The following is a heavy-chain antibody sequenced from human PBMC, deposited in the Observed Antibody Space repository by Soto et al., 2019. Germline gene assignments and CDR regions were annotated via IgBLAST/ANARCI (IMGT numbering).Heavy chain of an antibody. D-gene: IGHD3-22*01. V-gene: IGHV4-61*01. CDR1: GDAISIGSYY. CDR3: ASLDSSGQLEY. CDR2: IYYTVIS. Sequence: QVQLQESGPGLVKPAETLSLTCTVSGDAISIGSYYWILIRQPPGKGLEWIGFIYYTVISNYNASLRSRVTISVDTSKNQFSLRLNSVTDADTAKYFCASLDSSGQLEYWGQGSLVIVST. J-gene: IGHJ4*02.